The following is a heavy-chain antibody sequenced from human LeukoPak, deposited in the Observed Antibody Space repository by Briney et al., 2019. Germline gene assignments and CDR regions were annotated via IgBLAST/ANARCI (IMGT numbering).Heavy chain of an antibody. CDR2: IKSKTDGETT. Sequence: GGSLRLSCAASGFTFSNAWMSWVRQAPGKGLEWVGRIKSKTDGETTDYAAPVNGRFTISRDDSKNTLYLQMNSLKTEDTAVYYCTTTLTTVTQYDYWGQGTLVTVSS. D-gene: IGHD4-17*01. V-gene: IGHV3-15*01. CDR3: TTTLTTVTQYDY. CDR1: GFTFSNAW. J-gene: IGHJ4*02.